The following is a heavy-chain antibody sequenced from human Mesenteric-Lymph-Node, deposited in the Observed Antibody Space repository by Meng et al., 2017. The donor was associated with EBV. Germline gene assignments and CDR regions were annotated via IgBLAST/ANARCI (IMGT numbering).Heavy chain of an antibody. CDR1: GDSVSSSSAA. CDR3: ARGATSVFDL. V-gene: IGHV6-1*01. J-gene: IGHJ2*01. CDR2: TYYRSKWYN. Sequence: QVQLQQSGPGLVKPSXXRSLICVISGDSVSSSSAAWTWIRQSPSSGLEWLGRTYYRSKWYNDYAVFVKSRITINPDTSKNQFSLQLNSVTPEDTAVYYCARGATSVFDLWGRGTLVTVSS.